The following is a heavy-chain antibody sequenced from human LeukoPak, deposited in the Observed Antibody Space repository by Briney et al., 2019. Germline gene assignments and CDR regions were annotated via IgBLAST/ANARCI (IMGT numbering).Heavy chain of an antibody. J-gene: IGHJ4*02. CDR2: IIPIFGTA. Sequence: ASVKVSCKASGGTFSSYAISWVRQAPGQGLEWMGGIIPIFGTANYAQKFQGRVTITADESTSTAYMELSSLRSEDTAVYYCARERIVGATTYFDYWGQGTLVTVSS. V-gene: IGHV1-69*13. D-gene: IGHD1-26*01. CDR1: GGTFSSYA. CDR3: ARERIVGATTYFDY.